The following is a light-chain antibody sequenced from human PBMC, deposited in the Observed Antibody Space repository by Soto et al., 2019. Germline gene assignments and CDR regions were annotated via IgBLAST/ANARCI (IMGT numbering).Light chain of an antibody. J-gene: IGKJ1*01. CDR2: GAS. CDR1: QFLSSNY. CDR3: QQDYNLPWT. Sequence: EIVVTQSPATLSLSPGERATLSCRASQFLSSNYLSWYQQKPGQALRLLIYGASTRATGVPDRFSGSGSGTDFTLTISSLQPEDFAVYYCQQDYNLPWTFGQGTKVEIK. V-gene: IGKV3D-7*01.